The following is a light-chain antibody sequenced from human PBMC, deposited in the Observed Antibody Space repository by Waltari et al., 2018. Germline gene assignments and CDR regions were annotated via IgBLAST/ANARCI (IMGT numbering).Light chain of an antibody. J-gene: IGLJ3*02. CDR3: QTGGHGTWV. V-gene: IGLV4-69*01. CDR1: SGHSSNV. Sequence: QLVLTQSPSAYASLGASVKLTCTLSSGHSSNVIAWLQQQPEKGPRYLMKVNSEGSHSKGDKIPDRFSGSSSGAEHFLTISSLQSEDEADYYCQTGGHGTWVFGGGTKLTVL. CDR2: VNSEGSH.